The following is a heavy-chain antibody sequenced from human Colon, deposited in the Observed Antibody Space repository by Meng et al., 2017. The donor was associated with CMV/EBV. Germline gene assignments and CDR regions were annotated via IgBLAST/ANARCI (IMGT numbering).Heavy chain of an antibody. Sequence: GESLKISCVGSGFIFSSYEMNWVRQAPGKGLEWISYISNTGRTIYYAESVKGRFTISRDNAKNTLYLQMNSLRAEDTAVYYCAREDYGDSPHDGGGWFDPWGQGTLVTVSS. D-gene: IGHD4-17*01. CDR2: ISNTGRTI. V-gene: IGHV3-48*03. CDR1: GFIFSSYE. CDR3: AREDYGDSPHDGGGWFDP. J-gene: IGHJ5*02.